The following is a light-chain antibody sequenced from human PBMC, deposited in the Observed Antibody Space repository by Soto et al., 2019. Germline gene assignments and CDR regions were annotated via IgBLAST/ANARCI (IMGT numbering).Light chain of an antibody. J-gene: IGKJ4*01. CDR3: QQYNNWPIT. CDR2: RAS. CDR1: QSIGSL. V-gene: IGKV3-15*01. Sequence: EVVMTQSPATLSVSPGEGATLSCRASQSIGSLLAWYQQRPGQAPRLPIYRASTRATGVPARFSGSGSGTEFTLTIYSLQSEDLAVYYCQQYNNWPITFGGGTKVEIK.